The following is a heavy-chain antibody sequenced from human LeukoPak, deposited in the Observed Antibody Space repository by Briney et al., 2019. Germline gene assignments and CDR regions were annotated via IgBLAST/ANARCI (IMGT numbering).Heavy chain of an antibody. V-gene: IGHV4-31*03. CDR2: IYYSGST. CDR3: AREDTAMVNDY. Sequence: SEALSLTCNVSGASIRGYFMTWIRQHPGKGLEWIGYIYYSGSTYYNPSLMSRVTISVDTSKNQFSLKLSSVTAADTAVYYCAREDTAMVNDYWGQGTLVTVSS. J-gene: IGHJ4*02. D-gene: IGHD5-18*01. CDR1: GASIRGYF.